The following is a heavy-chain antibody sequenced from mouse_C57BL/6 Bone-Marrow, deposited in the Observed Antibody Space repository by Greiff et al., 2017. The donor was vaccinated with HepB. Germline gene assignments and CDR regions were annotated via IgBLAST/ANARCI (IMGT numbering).Heavy chain of an antibody. J-gene: IGHJ4*01. CDR2: IRNKANGYTT. D-gene: IGHD1-1*01. V-gene: IGHV7-3*01. Sequence: DVMLVESGGGLVQPGGSLSLSCAASGFTFTDYYMSWVRQPPGKALEWLGFIRNKANGYTTEYSASVKGRFTISRDNSQSILYLQMNALRAEDSATYYCGGNGSGYEDYGPYYYAVDYWGQGTSVTVSS. CDR1: GFTFTDYY. CDR3: GGNGSGYEDYGPYYYAVDY.